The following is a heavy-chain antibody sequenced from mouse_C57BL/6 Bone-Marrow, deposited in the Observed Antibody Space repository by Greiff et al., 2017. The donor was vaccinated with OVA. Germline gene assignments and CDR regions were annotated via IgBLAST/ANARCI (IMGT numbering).Heavy chain of an antibody. CDR1: GYTFTDYY. Sequence: QVQLKESGPELVKPGASVKISCKASGYTFTDYYINWVKQRPGQGLEWIGWIFPGSGSTYYNEKFKGKATLTVDKSSSTAYMLISRLTSEDAAVYFCARKGTTVVSGCWGQGTTLTVSS. D-gene: IGHD1-1*01. CDR2: IFPGSGST. CDR3: ARKGTTVVSGC. V-gene: IGHV1-75*01. J-gene: IGHJ2*01.